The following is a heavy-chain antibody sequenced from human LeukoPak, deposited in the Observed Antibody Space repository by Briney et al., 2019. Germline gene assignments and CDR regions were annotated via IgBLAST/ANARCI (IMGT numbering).Heavy chain of an antibody. CDR1: GGSISTYY. V-gene: IGHV4-59*01. D-gene: IGHD6-13*01. Sequence: SETLSLTCTVSGGSISTYYWSWIRQAPGKGLEWIGYINYSGSTDYNPSLKSRVTISVDTSKNQLSLKMRSVTAADTAVYSCAREYSSFEYWGQGTLVTVSS. CDR2: INYSGST. J-gene: IGHJ4*02. CDR3: AREYSSFEY.